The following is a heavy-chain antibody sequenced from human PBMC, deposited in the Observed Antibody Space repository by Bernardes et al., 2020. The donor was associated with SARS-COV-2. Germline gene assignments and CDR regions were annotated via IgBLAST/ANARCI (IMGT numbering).Heavy chain of an antibody. V-gene: IGHV6-1*01. CDR2: TYYRSKWFN. Sequence: SQTRSLTCAISGDSVSSNIAAWNWLRQSPSRGLEWLGRTYYRSKWFNDYAVSVKSRIAINPDTSNNQFSLQLNSVTPEDTAVYYCASSPIAAADLNTFDYWGQGTLVTVSS. CDR1: GDSVSSNIAA. CDR3: ASSPIAAADLNTFDY. D-gene: IGHD6-13*01. J-gene: IGHJ4*02.